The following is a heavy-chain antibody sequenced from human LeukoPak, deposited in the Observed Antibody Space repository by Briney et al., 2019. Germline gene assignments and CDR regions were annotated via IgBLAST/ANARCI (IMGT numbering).Heavy chain of an antibody. Sequence: PGGSLRLSCAASGFTFTRYTMNWVRQAPGKGLEWVSSISSSNSYLYYADSLRGRFTISRDNAKNSLYLQMNSLRAEDTAVYYCARDLRAAHPGYFDYWGQGTLVTVSS. V-gene: IGHV3-21*01. CDR1: GFTFTRYT. D-gene: IGHD6-6*01. CDR3: ARDLRAAHPGYFDY. CDR2: ISSSNSYL. J-gene: IGHJ4*02.